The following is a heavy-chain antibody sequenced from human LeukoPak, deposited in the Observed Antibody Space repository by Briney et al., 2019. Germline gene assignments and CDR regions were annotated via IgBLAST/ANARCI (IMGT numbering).Heavy chain of an antibody. J-gene: IGHJ4*02. D-gene: IGHD3-3*01. CDR1: GFTFSSYA. CDR3: AKGSIDFWSGGLGWN. V-gene: IGHV3-23*01. Sequence: GGSLRLSCAASGFTFSSYAMSWVRQAPGKGLEWVSAISGSGGSTYYADSVKGRFTITRDNSKNTLYLQMNSLRAEDTAVYYCAKGSIDFWSGGLGWNWGQGTLVTVSS. CDR2: ISGSGGST.